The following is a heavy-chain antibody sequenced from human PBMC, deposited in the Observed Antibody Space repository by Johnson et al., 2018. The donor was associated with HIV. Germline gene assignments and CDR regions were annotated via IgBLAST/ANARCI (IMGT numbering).Heavy chain of an antibody. CDR3: AKSIAAAGTNAFDI. J-gene: IGHJ3*02. Sequence: QVQLVESGGGVVQPGRSLRLSCAASGFTFSSYAMHWVRQAPGKGLEWVAVISYDGSEKYFADSVKGRFAISRDNSKNTLYLQMNSLRAEDTAVYYCAKSIAAAGTNAFDIWGQGTMVTVSS. V-gene: IGHV3-30*09. CDR1: GFTFSSYA. D-gene: IGHD6-13*01. CDR2: ISYDGSEK.